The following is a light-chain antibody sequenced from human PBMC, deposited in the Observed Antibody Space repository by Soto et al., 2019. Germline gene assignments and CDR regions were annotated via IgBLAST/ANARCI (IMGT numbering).Light chain of an antibody. CDR3: QQCRSWPLT. Sequence: EIAMTQSPATLSVSPGERATLSCRASQSISTALAWYQQIPGQPPRLLLYSASTRATGLPARFTGSGSGSEFTLTISGMQSEEFAVYYCQQCRSWPLTFGQGTRLEI. CDR2: SAS. CDR1: QSISTA. V-gene: IGKV3-15*01. J-gene: IGKJ2*01.